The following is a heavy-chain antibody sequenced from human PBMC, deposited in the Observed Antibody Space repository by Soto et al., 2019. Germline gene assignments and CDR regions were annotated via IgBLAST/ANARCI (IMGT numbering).Heavy chain of an antibody. Sequence: QVQLVQSGAEVKKPGSSVKVSCKASGGTFSSYAISWVRQAPGQGLEWMGGIIPISGTANYAQKIQGRVTITADESTSTAYMELSSPRSEDTAVYYCARSQGSSTSLEIYYYYYYGMDVWGQGTTVTVSS. J-gene: IGHJ6*02. CDR2: IIPISGTA. D-gene: IGHD2-2*01. V-gene: IGHV1-69*01. CDR3: ARSQGSSTSLEIYYYYYYGMDV. CDR1: GGTFSSYA.